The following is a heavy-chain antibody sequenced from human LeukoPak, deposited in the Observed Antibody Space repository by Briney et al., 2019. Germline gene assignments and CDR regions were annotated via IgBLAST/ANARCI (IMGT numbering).Heavy chain of an antibody. CDR3: ARVVWGSYRYFDY. J-gene: IGHJ4*02. V-gene: IGHV1-2*02. CDR2: INPNSGGT. Sequence: ALVKASCKASGYTFTGYYMHWVRQAPGQGLEWMGWINPNSGGTNYAQKFQGRVTMTRDTSISTAYMELSRLRSDDTAVYYCARVVWGSYRYFDYWGQGTLVTVSS. D-gene: IGHD3-16*02. CDR1: GYTFTGYY.